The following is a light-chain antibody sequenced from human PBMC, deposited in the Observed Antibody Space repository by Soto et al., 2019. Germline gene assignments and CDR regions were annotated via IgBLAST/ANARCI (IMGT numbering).Light chain of an antibody. CDR3: SSYTTTNPLWV. Sequence: QSVLTQPASVSGSPGQSITISCTGTSSYVGAYDYVSWYQQNPGKAPKLIISEVSDRPSGVSNRFSGSKSGNTASLTISGLQAEDEADYFCSSYTTTNPLWVFGGGPKLTVL. J-gene: IGLJ3*02. CDR2: EVS. V-gene: IGLV2-14*01. CDR1: SSYVGAYDY.